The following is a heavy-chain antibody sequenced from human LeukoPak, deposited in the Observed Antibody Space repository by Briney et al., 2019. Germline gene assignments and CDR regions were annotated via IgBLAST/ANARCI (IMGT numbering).Heavy chain of an antibody. J-gene: IGHJ6*03. V-gene: IGHV1-8*01. CDR3: ARGRIEDSSLYYYYYMDV. CDR1: GYTFTSYD. CDR2: MNPNSGNT. Sequence: ASVKVSCKASGYTFTSYDINWVRQATGQGLEWMGWMNPNSGNTGYAQKFQGRVTMTRNTSISTAYMELSSLRSEDTAVYYCARGRIEDSSLYYYYYMDVWGKGTTVTISS. D-gene: IGHD6-6*01.